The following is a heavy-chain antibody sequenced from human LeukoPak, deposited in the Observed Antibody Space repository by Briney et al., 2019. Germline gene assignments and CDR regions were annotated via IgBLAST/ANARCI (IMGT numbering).Heavy chain of an antibody. V-gene: IGHV4-59*01. J-gene: IGHJ4*02. D-gene: IGHD2-2*01. CDR3: ARRAGGTSHSYFDY. CDR1: GGSISSYY. Sequence: SGTLSLTCTVSGGSISSYYWSWIRQPPGKGLEWIGYIYYSGSTNYNPSLKCRVTISVDTSKSQFSLKLSSVTAADTAVYYCARRAGGTSHSYFDYWGQGTLVTVSS. CDR2: IYYSGST.